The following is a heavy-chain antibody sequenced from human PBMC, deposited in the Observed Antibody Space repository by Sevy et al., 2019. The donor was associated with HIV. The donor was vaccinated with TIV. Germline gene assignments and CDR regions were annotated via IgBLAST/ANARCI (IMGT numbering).Heavy chain of an antibody. CDR1: EFTFSDYY. CDR3: AREGLVSPDAFDI. J-gene: IGHJ3*02. D-gene: IGHD2-8*02. Sequence: GGSLRLSCAASEFTFSDYYMSWFRQAPGKGLEWVSYITNSGSDIYYADSVKGRFTISRDNAKKSLYLQMNSLRVEDTAVYYCAREGLVSPDAFDIWGHGTLVTVSS. V-gene: IGHV3-11*01. CDR2: ITNSGSDI.